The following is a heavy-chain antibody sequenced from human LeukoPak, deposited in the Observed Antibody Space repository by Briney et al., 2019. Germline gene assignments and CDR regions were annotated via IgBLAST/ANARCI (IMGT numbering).Heavy chain of an antibody. Sequence: ASVKVSCKASGYTFTSYGISWVRQAPGQGLEWMGWISAYNGNTNYAQKLQGRVTMTTDTSTSTAYMELRSLRSDDTAVYYCARDKVHCSGGSCYAKYHFDYWGQGTLVTVSS. CDR2: ISAYNGNT. D-gene: IGHD2-15*01. J-gene: IGHJ4*02. V-gene: IGHV1-18*04. CDR1: GYTFTSYG. CDR3: ARDKVHCSGGSCYAKYHFDY.